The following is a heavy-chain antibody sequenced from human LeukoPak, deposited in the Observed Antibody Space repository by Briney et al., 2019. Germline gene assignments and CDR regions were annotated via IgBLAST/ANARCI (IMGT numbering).Heavy chain of an antibody. V-gene: IGHV4-59*12. CDR3: ARGRRSIVVVPAARRGYYYMDV. CDR1: GGSISSYY. CDR2: IYYSGST. D-gene: IGHD2-2*01. J-gene: IGHJ6*03. Sequence: SETLSLTCTVSGGSISSYYWSWIRQPPGKGLEWIGYIYYSGSTNYNPSLKSRVTISVDTSKNQFSLKLSSVTAADTAVYYCARGRRSIVVVPAARRGYYYMDVWGNGTTVTVSS.